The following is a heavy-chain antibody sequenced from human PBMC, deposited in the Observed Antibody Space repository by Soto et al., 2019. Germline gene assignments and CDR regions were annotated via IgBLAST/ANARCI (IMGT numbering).Heavy chain of an antibody. D-gene: IGHD3-16*01. J-gene: IGHJ4*02. Sequence: QVHLVQSGAEVKKPGASVKVSCKASGYTFTSSYIHWVRQAPGQGLEWMAIINPMGGSTNYAQKFQGRVTVTMDTSASTVYMELSSLRSEDTAVYYCGRGLFAGDYWGQGTLVTVSS. CDR1: GYTFTSSY. CDR2: INPMGGST. CDR3: GRGLFAGDY. V-gene: IGHV1-46*03.